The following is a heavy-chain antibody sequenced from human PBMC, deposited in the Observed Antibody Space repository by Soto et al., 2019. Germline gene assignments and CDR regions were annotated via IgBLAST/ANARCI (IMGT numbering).Heavy chain of an antibody. J-gene: IGHJ4*02. D-gene: IGHD2-8*01. CDR1: GFTFSTYA. CDR3: AKGSRTSRPYYFDY. CDR2: ITGRGDST. V-gene: IGHV3-23*01. Sequence: EVQLLESGGGLVQPGGSLRLSCTASGFTFSTYAMIWVRQAPGKGLEWVSAITGRGDSTYYADSVKGRFTISRDNSKNTLYLQMNSLRGDDTAVYYCAKGSRTSRPYYFDYWGQGTLVTVSS.